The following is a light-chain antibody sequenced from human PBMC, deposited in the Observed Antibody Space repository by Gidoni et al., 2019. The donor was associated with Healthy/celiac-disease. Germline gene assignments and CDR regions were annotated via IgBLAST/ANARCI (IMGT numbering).Light chain of an antibody. J-gene: IGKJ1*01. V-gene: IGKV1-39*01. Sequence: DIQMTQSPSSLSPSVGDRVTITCRASQSISSYLNWYQQKPGKAPKLLIYAASSLKSGVPSRFSGSGSGTDFTLTISSLQPEDFATYYCQQSYSTPRTFGQGTKVEIK. CDR2: AAS. CDR1: QSISSY. CDR3: QQSYSTPRT.